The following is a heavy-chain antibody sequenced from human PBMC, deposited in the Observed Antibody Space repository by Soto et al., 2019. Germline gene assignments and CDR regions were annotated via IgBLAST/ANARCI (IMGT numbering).Heavy chain of an antibody. V-gene: IGHV3-30*04. Sequence: QEQLVESGGGVVQPGRSLRLSCAASGFSFRTYAMHWVRQAPGKGLEWVAVISSDGGKEFYVDSVKGRFTISRDNSKNTLYLQMNSPSADDTAMYYCARDNGGYWGQGTLVTVSS. CDR1: GFSFRTYA. CDR2: ISSDGGKE. CDR3: ARDNGGY. D-gene: IGHD2-8*01. J-gene: IGHJ4*02.